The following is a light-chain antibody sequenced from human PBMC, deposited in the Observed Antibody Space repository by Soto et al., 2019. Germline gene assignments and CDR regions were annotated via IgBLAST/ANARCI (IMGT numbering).Light chain of an antibody. CDR1: SNDIGGYNY. CDR3: SSYTGISTVV. Sequence: QSVLTQPASVSESPGQSITISCTGTSNDIGGYNYVSWYQHHPGKAPKLMIYEVSNRPSGVSHRFSGSKSGNTASLTISGLQAEDEADYYCSSYTGISTVVFGGGTKLTVL. V-gene: IGLV2-14*01. J-gene: IGLJ2*01. CDR2: EVS.